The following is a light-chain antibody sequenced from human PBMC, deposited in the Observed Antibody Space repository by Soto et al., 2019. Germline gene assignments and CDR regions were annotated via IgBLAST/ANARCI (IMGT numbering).Light chain of an antibody. V-gene: IGKV3-11*01. J-gene: IGKJ2*01. Sequence: EIVLTQSPATLSLSPGKRATLSCRASQSVSSYLAWYQQKPGQAPRLLIYDASNRATGIPARFSGSGSVTDFPLTISSLEHEDFAVYYCQQRSKWPPTFGQGTKLEIK. CDR1: QSVSSY. CDR3: QQRSKWPPT. CDR2: DAS.